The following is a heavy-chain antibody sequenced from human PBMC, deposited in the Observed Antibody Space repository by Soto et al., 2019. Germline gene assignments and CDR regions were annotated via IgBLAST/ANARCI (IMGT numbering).Heavy chain of an antibody. J-gene: IGHJ6*02. CDR1: GFTFSTYN. CDR3: ARDVYPYPAVVGSGYYGMDV. V-gene: IGHV3-21*01. CDR2: ISSSSSYI. D-gene: IGHD3-10*01. Sequence: GGSLRLSCAASGFTFSTYNMNWVRQAPGKGLEWVSSISSSSSYIYYADSVKGRFTISRDNAKNSLYLQMNSLRAEDTAVYYCARDVYPYPAVVGSGYYGMDVWGQGTTVTVSS.